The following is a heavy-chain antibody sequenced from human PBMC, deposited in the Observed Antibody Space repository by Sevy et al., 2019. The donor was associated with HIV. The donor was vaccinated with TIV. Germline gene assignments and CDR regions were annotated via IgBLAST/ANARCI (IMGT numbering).Heavy chain of an antibody. CDR1: GYSFTGYF. Sequence: ASVKVSCKASGYSFTGYFLHWLRQAPGQGLEWMGWTNPSTGGTMSAQNFQGRVTMTRDTSISTAYMQLSGLKSDDTAVYYCARELDDFWSGYQYWGQGSLVTVSS. D-gene: IGHD3-3*01. CDR2: TNPSTGGT. V-gene: IGHV1-2*02. J-gene: IGHJ4*02. CDR3: ARELDDFWSGYQY.